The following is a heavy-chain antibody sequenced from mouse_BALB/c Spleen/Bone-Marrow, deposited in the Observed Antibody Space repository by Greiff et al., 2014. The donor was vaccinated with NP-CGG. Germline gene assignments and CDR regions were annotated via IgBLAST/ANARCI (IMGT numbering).Heavy chain of an antibody. V-gene: IGHV14-3*02. CDR1: GFNIKDTY. D-gene: IGHD4-1*01. CDR3: ARWEYYAMDY. Sequence: EVPLQQSGAELVKPGASVKLSCTASGFNIKDTYMHWVKQRPEQGLEWIGRIDPANGNTKYDPKFQGKATITADTSSNTAYLLLSSLTSEDTAVYYCARWEYYAMDYWGQGTSVTVSS. CDR2: IDPANGNT. J-gene: IGHJ4*01.